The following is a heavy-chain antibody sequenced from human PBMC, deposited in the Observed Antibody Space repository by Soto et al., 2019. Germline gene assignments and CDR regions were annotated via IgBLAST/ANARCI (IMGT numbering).Heavy chain of an antibody. J-gene: IGHJ6*01. Sequence: VKVSCKTSGGTFRTSAISWVRQAPGQGLEWMGVIMPVFPTPDYAQKFQGRVTITADESTGTAYMELSSLRSEDTAVYYCARDKDRQQLGGNYYYIMDVWGQGTTVTVS. CDR1: GGTFRTSA. D-gene: IGHD3-3*02. V-gene: IGHV1-69*13. CDR2: IMPVFPTP. CDR3: ARDKDRQQLGGNYYYIMDV.